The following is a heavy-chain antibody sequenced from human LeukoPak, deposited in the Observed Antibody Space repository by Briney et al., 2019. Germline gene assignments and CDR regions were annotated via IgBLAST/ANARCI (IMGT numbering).Heavy chain of an antibody. CDR2: ISSSSSYI. Sequence: PGGSLRLSCAASGFTFSSYSMNWVRQAPGKGLEWVSSISSSSSYIYYADSVKGRFTISRDNAKNSLYLQMNSLRAEDTAVYYCARDLEGVVPAAFYNWFDPWGQGTLVTVSS. D-gene: IGHD2-2*01. V-gene: IGHV3-21*01. CDR3: ARDLEGVVPAAFYNWFDP. J-gene: IGHJ5*02. CDR1: GFTFSSYS.